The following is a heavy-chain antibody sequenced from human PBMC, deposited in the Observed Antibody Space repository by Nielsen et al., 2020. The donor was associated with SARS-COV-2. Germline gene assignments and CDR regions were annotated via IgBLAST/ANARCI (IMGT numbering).Heavy chain of an antibody. CDR1: GGSISSSSYY. Sequence: SETLSLTCTVSGGSISSSSYYWGWIRQPPGKGREWIGSIYYSGSTYYNPSLKSRVTISVDTSKNQFSLKLSSVTAADTAVYYCARQMWPDTFDPWGQGTLVTVSS. D-gene: IGHD5-18*01. CDR2: IYYSGST. V-gene: IGHV4-39*01. J-gene: IGHJ5*02. CDR3: ARQMWPDTFDP.